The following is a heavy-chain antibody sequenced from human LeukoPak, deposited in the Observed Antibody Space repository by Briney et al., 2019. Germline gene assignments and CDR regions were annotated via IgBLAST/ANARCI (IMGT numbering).Heavy chain of an antibody. V-gene: IGHV4-39*07. D-gene: IGHD6-19*01. CDR2: IYYSGST. CDR1: GGSISSSSYY. Sequence: PSETLSLTCTVSGGSISSSSYYWGWIRQPPGKGLEWIGSIYYSGSTYYNPSLKSRVTISVDTSKNQFSLKLSSVTAADTAVYYCARDGYSSGWWSNYYFDYWGQGTLVTVSS. J-gene: IGHJ4*02. CDR3: ARDGYSSGWWSNYYFDY.